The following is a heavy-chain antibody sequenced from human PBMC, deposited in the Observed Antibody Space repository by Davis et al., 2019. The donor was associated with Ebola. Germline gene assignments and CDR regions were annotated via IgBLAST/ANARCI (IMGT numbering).Heavy chain of an antibody. Sequence: GESLKISCTASGFTFGDYAMTWVRQAPGKGLEWVGFIRSKAYRGTTEYAASVKGRFTISRDDSKSIAYLQMNSLKTEDTAVYYCARHYCSGGSCYSGGYYYYYDMDVWGQGTTVTVSS. CDR1: GFTFGDYA. D-gene: IGHD2-15*01. CDR2: IRSKAYRGTT. CDR3: ARHYCSGGSCYSGGYYYYYDMDV. V-gene: IGHV3-49*04. J-gene: IGHJ6*02.